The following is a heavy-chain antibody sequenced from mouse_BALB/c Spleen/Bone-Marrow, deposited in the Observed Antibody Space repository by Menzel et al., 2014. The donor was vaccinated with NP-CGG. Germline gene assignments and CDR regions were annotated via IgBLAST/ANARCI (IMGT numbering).Heavy chain of an antibody. D-gene: IGHD4-1*01. CDR2: IDPANGNT. Sequence: DVQLQESGAELVKPGASVKLSCTASGFNIKDTYMHWVKQRPEQGLERIGRIDPANGNTKYDPKFQGKATITADTSSNTAHLQLSSLTSEDTAVYYCARWEYYAMDYWGQGTSVPVSS. CDR3: ARWEYYAMDY. CDR1: GFNIKDTY. J-gene: IGHJ4*01. V-gene: IGHV14-3*02.